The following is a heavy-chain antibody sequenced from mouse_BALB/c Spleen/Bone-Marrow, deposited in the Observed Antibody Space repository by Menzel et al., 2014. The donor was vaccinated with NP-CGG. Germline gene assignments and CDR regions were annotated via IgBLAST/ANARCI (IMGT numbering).Heavy chain of an antibody. CDR1: GFDFSGFW. D-gene: IGHD2-3*01. CDR3: ARLGYYGGFVY. Sequence: EVMLVESGGGLVQPGGSLKLSCAASGFDFSGFWMGWVRQAPGKGLEWIGEINPDSYTINYTPSLKDRFIISRDNAKNTLYLQMNKVRSEDTALYYCARLGYYGGFVYWGQGTLVTVSA. J-gene: IGHJ3*01. V-gene: IGHV4-1*02. CDR2: INPDSYTI.